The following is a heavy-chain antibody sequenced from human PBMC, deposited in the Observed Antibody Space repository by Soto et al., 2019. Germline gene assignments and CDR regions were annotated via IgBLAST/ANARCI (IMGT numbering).Heavy chain of an antibody. V-gene: IGHV1-18*04. Sequence: ASVKVSCKAYDFSFTSHGISWVRQAPGQGLEWMGWISLYNGNTNYAQQFQGRFTISRDNAKNSLYLQMNSLRDEDTAVYYCARGELDRTIDYWGQGTLVTVSS. CDR3: ARGELDRTIDY. D-gene: IGHD1-1*01. J-gene: IGHJ4*02. CDR1: DFSFTSHG. CDR2: ISLYNGNT.